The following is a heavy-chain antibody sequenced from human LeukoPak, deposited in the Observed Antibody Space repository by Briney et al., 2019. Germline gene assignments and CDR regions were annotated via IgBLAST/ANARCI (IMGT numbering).Heavy chain of an antibody. CDR3: ARAGIWSGYYTFDY. CDR2: IYYSGSA. CDR1: GGSINRFY. Sequence: SETLSLTCIVSGGSINRFYWSWIRQPPGKGLEWIGNIYYSGSANYNPSLKSRVTISVATSKNPFSLKLTSVTAADTAVYYCARAGIWSGYYTFDYWGQGTLVTVSS. V-gene: IGHV4-59*01. D-gene: IGHD3-3*01. J-gene: IGHJ4*02.